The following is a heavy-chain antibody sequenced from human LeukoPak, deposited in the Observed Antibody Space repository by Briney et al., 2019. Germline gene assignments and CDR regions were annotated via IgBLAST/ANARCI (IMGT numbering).Heavy chain of an antibody. CDR1: GFTFSSYG. J-gene: IGHJ6*02. CDR2: IWYDGSNK. Sequence: PGGSLRLSCAASGFTFSSYGTHWVRQAPGKGLEWVAVIWYDGSNKYYADSVKGRFTISRDNSKNTLYLQMNSLRAEDTAVYYCAREGCSGGSCYGDRAYYYYYGMDVWGQGTTVTVSS. D-gene: IGHD2-15*01. CDR3: AREGCSGGSCYGDRAYYYYYGMDV. V-gene: IGHV3-33*01.